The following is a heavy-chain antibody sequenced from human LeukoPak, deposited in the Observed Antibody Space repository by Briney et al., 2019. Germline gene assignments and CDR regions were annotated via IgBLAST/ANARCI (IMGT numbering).Heavy chain of an antibody. CDR2: ISSSGSTI. CDR1: GFTFSDYY. D-gene: IGHD7-27*01. CDR3: ARFTSYGDPNFDY. Sequence: GGSLRLSCAASGFTFSDYYMSWIRQAPGKGLEWVSYISSSGSTIYYADSVKGRFTIPRDNAKNSLYLQMNSLRAEDTAVYYCARFTSYGDPNFDYWGQGTLVTVSS. J-gene: IGHJ4*02. V-gene: IGHV3-11*01.